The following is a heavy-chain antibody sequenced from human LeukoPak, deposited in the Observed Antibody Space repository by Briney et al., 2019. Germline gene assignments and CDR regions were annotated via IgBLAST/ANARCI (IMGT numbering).Heavy chain of an antibody. V-gene: IGHV4-30-2*01. J-gene: IGHJ4*02. D-gene: IGHD6-19*01. CDR2: IYHSGST. CDR1: GGSISSGGYS. CDR3: ARGYSSGWYSTDYYFDY. Sequence: PSETLSLTCAVSGGSISSGGYSWSWIRQPPGKGLEWIGYIYHSGSTYYNPSLKSRVTISVDRSKNQFSLKLSSVTAADTAVYYCARGYSSGWYSTDYYFDYWGQGTLVTVSS.